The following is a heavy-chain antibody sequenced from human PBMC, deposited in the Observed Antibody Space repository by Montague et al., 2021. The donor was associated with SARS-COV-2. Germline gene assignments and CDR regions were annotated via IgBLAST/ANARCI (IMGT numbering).Heavy chain of an antibody. V-gene: IGHV4-59*01. J-gene: IGHJ4*02. D-gene: IGHD2-2*01. CDR3: ARAQNTGFMANCLNYFDS. Sequence: SETLSLTCAVSGGSIAGYYWSWIRQPPGKGLEWIGYVNYTGSTKYNPSLKTRVTMSLDTPKHHFSLKLASVTAADTAVYYCARAQNTGFMANCLNYFDSWGLGALVTVSS. CDR2: VNYTGST. CDR1: GGSIAGYY.